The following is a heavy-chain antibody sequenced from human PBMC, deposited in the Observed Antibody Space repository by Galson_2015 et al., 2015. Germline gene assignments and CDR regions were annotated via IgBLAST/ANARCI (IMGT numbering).Heavy chain of an antibody. Sequence: SLRLSCAASGFTFSNYWMSWVRQAPGKGLEWVANIKQDGSEKYYVDSVKGRFTISRDNSKNSLYLQMNSLRAEDTAIYYCASQSWTGYFDYWGQATLVTVSS. J-gene: IGHJ4*02. CDR1: GFTFSNYW. D-gene: IGHD3-10*01. CDR3: ASQSWTGYFDY. V-gene: IGHV3-7*03. CDR2: IKQDGSEK.